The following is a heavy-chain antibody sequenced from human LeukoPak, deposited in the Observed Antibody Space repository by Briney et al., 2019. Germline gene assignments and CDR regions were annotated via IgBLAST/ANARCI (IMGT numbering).Heavy chain of an antibody. Sequence: GGSLRLSCATSGFTFSSYWMSWVRQAPGKGLKWVANIKYDGGEKYYVDSVKGRFSISRDNAKNSLYLQMSSLRAEDTAVYYCATGWYRLDYWGQGTLVTVSS. J-gene: IGHJ4*02. CDR3: ATGWYRLDY. V-gene: IGHV3-7*05. CDR1: GFTFSSYW. D-gene: IGHD6-19*01. CDR2: IKYDGGEK.